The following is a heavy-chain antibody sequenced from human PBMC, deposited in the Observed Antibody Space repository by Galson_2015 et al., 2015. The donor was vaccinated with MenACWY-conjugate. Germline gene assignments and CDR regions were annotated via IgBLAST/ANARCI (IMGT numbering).Heavy chain of an antibody. V-gene: IGHV4-61*05. CDR1: GGSISSSSYY. CDR2: IHYSGST. CDR3: ARPVSYSSGPFDS. Sequence: ETLSLTCTVSGGSISSSSYYWSWIRQPPGKGLEWIGYIHYSGSTNCNPSLKNRVTMSLDTSKNQFSLKLSSVTAADTAVYYCARPVSYSSGPFDSWGQGSLVTVSS. D-gene: IGHD6-19*01. J-gene: IGHJ4*02.